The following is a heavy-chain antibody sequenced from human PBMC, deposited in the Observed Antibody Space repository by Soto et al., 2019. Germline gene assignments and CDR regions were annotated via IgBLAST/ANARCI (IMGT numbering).Heavy chain of an antibody. CDR3: ARDNAVAAAGKWDWFDP. J-gene: IGHJ5*02. V-gene: IGHV4-59*01. CDR2: IYYSGST. D-gene: IGHD6-13*01. Sequence: SETLSLTCTVSGGSISSYYWSWIRQPPGKGLEWIGYIYYSGSTNYNPSLKSRVTISVDTSKNQFSLKLSSVTAADTAVYYCARDNAVAAAGKWDWFDPWGQGTLVTVSS. CDR1: GGSISSYY.